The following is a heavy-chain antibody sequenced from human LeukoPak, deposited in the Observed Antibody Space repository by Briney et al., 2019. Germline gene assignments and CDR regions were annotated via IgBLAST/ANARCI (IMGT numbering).Heavy chain of an antibody. J-gene: IGHJ2*01. CDR1: GGSISSYY. CDR3: ARAAAGRGWYFDL. V-gene: IGHV4-59*01. D-gene: IGHD6-13*01. CDR2: IYYSGST. Sequence: SETLSLTCTVSGGSISSYYWSWIRQPPGKGLEWIGHIYYSGSTNYNPSLKSRVTISVDTSKNQFSLKLSSVTAADTAVYYCARAAAGRGWYFDLWGRGTLVTVSS.